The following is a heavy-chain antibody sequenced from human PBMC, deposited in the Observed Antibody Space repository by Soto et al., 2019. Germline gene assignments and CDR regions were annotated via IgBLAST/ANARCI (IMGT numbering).Heavy chain of an antibody. J-gene: IGHJ6*02. V-gene: IGHV6-1*01. CDR2: TYYRSKWHN. CDR1: GDSVSSDSVT. CDR3: ARANEYTSSSGMDV. Sequence: SQTLSLTCAISGDSVSSDSVTWNWIRQSPSRGLEWLGRTYYRSKWHNNYAVSVKSRITINPDTSKNHFSLQLNSVTPEDTAVYYCARANEYTSSSGMDVWGQGTTVTVSS. D-gene: IGHD6-6*01.